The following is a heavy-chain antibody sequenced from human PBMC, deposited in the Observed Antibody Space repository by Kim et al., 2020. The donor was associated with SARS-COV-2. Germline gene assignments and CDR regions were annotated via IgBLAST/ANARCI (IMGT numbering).Heavy chain of an antibody. CDR3: ARWSLAAAAEYYYYGMDV. D-gene: IGHD6-13*01. CDR1: GFTFSSYE. J-gene: IGHJ6*02. Sequence: GGSLRLSCAASGFTFSSYEMNWVRQAPGKGLEWVSYISSSGSTIYYADSVKGRFTISRDNAKNSLYLQMNSLRAEDTAVYYCARWSLAAAAEYYYYGMDVWGQGTTVTVSS. CDR2: ISSSGSTI. V-gene: IGHV3-48*03.